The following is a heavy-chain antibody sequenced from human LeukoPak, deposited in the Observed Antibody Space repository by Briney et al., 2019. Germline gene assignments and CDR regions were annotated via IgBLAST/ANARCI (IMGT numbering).Heavy chain of an antibody. CDR3: ARERGRDGYNYPFDY. V-gene: IGHV4-34*01. CDR2: INHSGST. Sequence: SETLSLTCAVYGGSFSGYYWSWIRLPPGKGLEWIGEINHSGSTNYNPSLKSRVAISVDTSKYQFSLKLSSVTAADTAVYYCARERGRDGYNYPFDYWGQGTLVTVSS. J-gene: IGHJ4*02. CDR1: GGSFSGYY. D-gene: IGHD5-24*01.